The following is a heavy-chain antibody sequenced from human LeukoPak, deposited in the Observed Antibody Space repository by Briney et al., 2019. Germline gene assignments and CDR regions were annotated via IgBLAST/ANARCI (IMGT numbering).Heavy chain of an antibody. Sequence: PGGSLRLSCAPSGFTFSSYWMSWVRQAPGKGLEWVANIKQDGSDKYYVDSVKGRFTISRDNAKNSLSLQMNSLRAGDTAVYYCARGAYCGSAICPGTLAGRDYYYMDVWGKGTTVTVSS. D-gene: IGHD2-2*01. CDR2: IKQDGSDK. CDR1: GFTFSSYW. CDR3: ARGAYCGSAICPGTLAGRDYYYMDV. J-gene: IGHJ6*03. V-gene: IGHV3-7*01.